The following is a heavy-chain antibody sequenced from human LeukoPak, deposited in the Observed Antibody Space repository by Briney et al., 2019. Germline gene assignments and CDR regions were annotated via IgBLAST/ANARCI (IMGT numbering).Heavy chain of an antibody. CDR2: ISAYNGNT. Sequence: ASVKVSCKASGYTFTSYGISWVRQAPGQGLERMGWISAYNGNTNYAQKLQGRVTMTTDTSTSTAYMELRSLRSDDTAVYYCARGDCSGGSCYRERDDAFDIWGQGTMVTVSS. CDR1: GYTFTSYG. V-gene: IGHV1-18*01. D-gene: IGHD2-15*01. CDR3: ARGDCSGGSCYRERDDAFDI. J-gene: IGHJ3*02.